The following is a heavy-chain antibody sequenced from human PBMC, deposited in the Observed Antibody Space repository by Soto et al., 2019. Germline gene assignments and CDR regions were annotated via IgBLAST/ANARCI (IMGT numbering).Heavy chain of an antibody. J-gene: IGHJ5*02. D-gene: IGHD3-16*01. CDR1: GGSISSGGYS. CDR3: ARGGGVATHTLGHNWFDP. CDR2: IYHSGST. V-gene: IGHV4-30-2*01. Sequence: QLQLQESGSGLVKPSQTLSLTCAVSGGSISSGGYSWSWIRQPPGKGLEWIGYIYHSGSTYYNPSLKSRVTISVDRSKNQFSLKLSSVTAADTAVYYCARGGGVATHTLGHNWFDPWGQGNLVTVSS.